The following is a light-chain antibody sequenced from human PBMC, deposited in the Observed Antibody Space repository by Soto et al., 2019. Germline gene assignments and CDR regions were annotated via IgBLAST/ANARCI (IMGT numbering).Light chain of an antibody. V-gene: IGLV2-14*01. Sequence: QSALTQPASVSGSPGQSIAISCTGTSSDVGAYNYVSWYLQYPGKAPKLVIFDVSFRPSGVSNRFPGSKSGNTASLTISGLQAEDEADYYCKSFTTSDTYVFGTGTKLTVL. CDR3: KSFTTSDTYV. CDR1: SSDVGAYNY. J-gene: IGLJ1*01. CDR2: DVS.